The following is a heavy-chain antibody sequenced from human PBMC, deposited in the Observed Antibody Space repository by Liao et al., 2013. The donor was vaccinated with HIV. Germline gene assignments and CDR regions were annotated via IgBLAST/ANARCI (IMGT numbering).Heavy chain of an antibody. CDR1: GASMSSTNYY. J-gene: IGHJ4*02. V-gene: IGHV4-39*07. D-gene: IGHD2/OR15-2a*01. Sequence: QLQLQESGPGLVKPSETLSLTCAVSGASMSSTNYYWAWFRQPPGKGLEWIGSMHYSGSTYYNLSLKSRVTISGDTSKNQFSLKLTSVTAADTAVYYCAREPYNRRGGDYWGPGTLVTVSS. CDR2: MHYSGST. CDR3: AREPYNRRGGDY.